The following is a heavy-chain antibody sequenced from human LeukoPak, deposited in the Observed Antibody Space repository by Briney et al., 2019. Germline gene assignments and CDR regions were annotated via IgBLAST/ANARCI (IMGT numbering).Heavy chain of an antibody. D-gene: IGHD3-22*01. V-gene: IGHV4-59*01. CDR3: ARLYDSSGYTNWLDP. Sequence: SETLSLTCTVSGGSISSYYWSWIRQPPGKGLEWIGYIYYSGSTKYNPSLKSRVTISVDTSKDQFSLKLSSVTAADTAAYYCARLYDSSGYTNWLDPWGQGTLVTVSS. CDR1: GGSISSYY. J-gene: IGHJ5*02. CDR2: IYYSGST.